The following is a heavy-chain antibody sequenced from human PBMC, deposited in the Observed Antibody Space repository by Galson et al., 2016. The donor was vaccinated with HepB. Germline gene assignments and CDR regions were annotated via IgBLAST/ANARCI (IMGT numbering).Heavy chain of an antibody. J-gene: IGHJ3*02. V-gene: IGHV3-30-3*01. CDR1: GFTFNTYA. CDR3: ARDPGYSAFDI. D-gene: IGHD5-12*01. Sequence: SLRLSCAASGFTFNTYAMHWVRQAPGRGLEWVAVISYDGSNKHYADSVEGRLTISRDNSKSTLYLQMNSLRAGDTAVYFCARDPGYSAFDIWGQGTMVTVSS. CDR2: ISYDGSNK.